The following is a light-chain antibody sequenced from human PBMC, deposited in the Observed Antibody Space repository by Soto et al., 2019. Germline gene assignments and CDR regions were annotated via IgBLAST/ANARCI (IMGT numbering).Light chain of an antibody. CDR3: HQRRNLLT. CDR1: QSVSNDF. V-gene: IGKV3-11*01. J-gene: IGKJ4*01. CDR2: GAS. Sequence: EIVLTQSPGILSLSPGERATLSCRASQSVSNDFLAWYQQKPGQAPRLLIYGASTRATGIPARFSGRGSGTDFTLTISSLEREDFAVYYCHQRRNLLTFGGGTKVDI.